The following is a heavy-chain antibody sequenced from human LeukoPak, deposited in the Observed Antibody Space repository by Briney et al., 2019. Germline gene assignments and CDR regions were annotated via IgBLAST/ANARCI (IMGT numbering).Heavy chain of an antibody. J-gene: IGHJ4*02. D-gene: IGHD2-15*01. CDR1: GYTFTGYY. CDR3: ARVPHYCSGGSCYRFYFDY. Sequence: ASVKVSCKASGYTFTGYYMHWVRQAPGQGLEWMGWINPNSGGTNYAQKFQGRVTMTRDTSISTAYMELSRLGSDDTAVYYCARVPHYCSGGSCYRFYFDYWGQGTLVTVSS. V-gene: IGHV1-2*02. CDR2: INPNSGGT.